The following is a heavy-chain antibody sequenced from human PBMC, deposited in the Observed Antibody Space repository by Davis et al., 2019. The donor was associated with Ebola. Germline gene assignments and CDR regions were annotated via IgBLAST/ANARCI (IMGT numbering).Heavy chain of an antibody. D-gene: IGHD2-15*01. V-gene: IGHV3-30-3*01. J-gene: IGHJ6*02. CDR2: MSFDAFSK. Sequence: FTFSNPFMLWVRQGPAEALERVAAMSFDAFSKYYAKSVRRRFTISRDMSETTVSLQMTSLTTEDTAVYYWARRILSPSRGAMDIWGRGTTVIVSS. CDR3: ARRILSPSRGAMDI. CDR1: FTFSNPF.